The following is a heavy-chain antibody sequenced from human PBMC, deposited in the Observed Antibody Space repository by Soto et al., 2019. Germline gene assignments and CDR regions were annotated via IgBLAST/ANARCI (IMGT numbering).Heavy chain of an antibody. J-gene: IGHJ4*02. V-gene: IGHV3-30-3*01. CDR1: GFTFSSYA. Sequence: GGSLRLSCAASGFTFSSYAMHWVRQAPGKGLEWVAVISYDGSNKYYADSVKGRFTISRDNSKNTLYLQMNSLRAEDTAVYYCARDIDYWGQGTLVTRLL. CDR3: ARDIDY. CDR2: ISYDGSNK.